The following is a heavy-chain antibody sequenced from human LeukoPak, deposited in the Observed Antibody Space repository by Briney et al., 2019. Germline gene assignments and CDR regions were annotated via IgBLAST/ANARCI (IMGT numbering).Heavy chain of an antibody. Sequence: GGSLRLSCAASGFTFSSYAMSWVRQAPGKGLEWVSAISGSGGSTYYADSVKGRFTISRDNSKNTLYLQMNSLRAEDTAVYYCAKPTSGGVIVIDAFDIWGQGTMVTVSS. V-gene: IGHV3-23*01. CDR3: AKPTSGGVIVIDAFDI. CDR2: ISGSGGST. D-gene: IGHD3-16*02. CDR1: GFTFSSYA. J-gene: IGHJ3*02.